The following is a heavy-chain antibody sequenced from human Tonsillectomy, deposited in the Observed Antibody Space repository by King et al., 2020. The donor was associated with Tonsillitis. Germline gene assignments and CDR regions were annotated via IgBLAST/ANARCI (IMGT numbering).Heavy chain of an antibody. CDR3: AGGDLVPYPRGKTTWFDP. Sequence: VQLVESGGGVVQPGRSLRLSCAASGFTFSNYAMHWVRQAPGKGLEWVAVISYDGSNRYFAASVKGRFTISRDISKNKLYLQINSLRTEDTPVYYGAGGDLVPYPRGKTTWFDPWGQGPLVTVSS. D-gene: IGHD3-10*01. J-gene: IGHJ5*02. CDR1: GFTFSNYA. CDR2: ISYDGSNR. V-gene: IGHV3-30*01.